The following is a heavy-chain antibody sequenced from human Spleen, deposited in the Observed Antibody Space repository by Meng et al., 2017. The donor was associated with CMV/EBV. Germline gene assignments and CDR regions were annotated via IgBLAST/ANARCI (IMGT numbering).Heavy chain of an antibody. J-gene: IGHJ4*02. D-gene: IGHD6-13*01. V-gene: IGHV3-53*01. Sequence: GESLKISCAASGFTVSSNYMSWVRQAPGKGLEWVSVIYSGGSTYYADSVKGRFTISRDNSKNTLYLQMNSPRAEDTAVYYCAKGGQQLTYFDYWGQGTLVTVSS. CDR2: IYSGGST. CDR3: AKGGQQLTYFDY. CDR1: GFTVSSNY.